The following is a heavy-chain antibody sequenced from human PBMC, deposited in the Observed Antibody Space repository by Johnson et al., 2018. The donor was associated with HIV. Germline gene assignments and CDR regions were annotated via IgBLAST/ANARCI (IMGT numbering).Heavy chain of an antibody. V-gene: IGHV3-30-3*01. D-gene: IGHD6-19*01. CDR2: ISYDGSNK. CDR3: ARAGSTSGWFDAFDI. Sequence: QVQLLESGGGVVQPGRSLRLSCVASGFTFSNYAMHWVRQAPGKGLEWVAIISYDGSNKYYADSVKGRFTISRDSSKNTLYLQMNSLRTEDTAAYYCARAGSTSGWFDAFDIWGQGTMVTVSS. CDR1: GFTFSNYA. J-gene: IGHJ3*02.